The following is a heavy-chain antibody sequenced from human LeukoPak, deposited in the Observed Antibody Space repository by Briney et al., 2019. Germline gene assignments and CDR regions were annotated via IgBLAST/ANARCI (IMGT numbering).Heavy chain of an antibody. Sequence: SETLSLTCAVYGGSFSGYFLSWIRQPPGRGLEWIGDINHSGSTNYNPSLKSRVTISVVTSKSQFSMKLSSVTAADTAVYYCARAPRYQHRLPEAGDAFDIWGQGTMVTVSS. J-gene: IGHJ3*02. D-gene: IGHD2-2*01. V-gene: IGHV4-34*01. CDR3: ARAPRYQHRLPEAGDAFDI. CDR1: GGSFSGYF. CDR2: INHSGST.